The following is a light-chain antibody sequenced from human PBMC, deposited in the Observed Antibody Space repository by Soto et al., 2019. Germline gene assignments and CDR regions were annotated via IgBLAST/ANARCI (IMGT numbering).Light chain of an antibody. CDR1: MGGIASGN. CDR2: EDN. J-gene: IGLJ2*01. Sequence: NFMLTQPHFGSEPPGKRVTFSATAAMGGIASGNVQWYQQRPGSAPTTLIYEDNQRPAGVPDRFSGSIDSSSNSASLTISGLRPEVEADYYCQSSDGNNMVFGGGTKLTVL. V-gene: IGLV6-57*02. CDR3: QSSDGNNMV.